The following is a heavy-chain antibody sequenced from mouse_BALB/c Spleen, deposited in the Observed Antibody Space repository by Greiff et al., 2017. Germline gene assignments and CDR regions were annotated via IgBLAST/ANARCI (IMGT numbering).Heavy chain of an antibody. J-gene: IGHJ3*01. CDR2: IWAGGST. D-gene: IGHD2-2*01. V-gene: IGHV2-9*02. Sequence: VQRVESGPGLVAPSQSLSITCTVSGFSLTSYGVHWVRQPPGKGLEWLGVIWAGGSTNYNSALMSRLSISKDNSKSQVFLKMNSLQTDDTAMYYCAREVAYGYGFAYWGQGTLVTVSA. CDR3: AREVAYGYGFAY. CDR1: GFSLTSYG.